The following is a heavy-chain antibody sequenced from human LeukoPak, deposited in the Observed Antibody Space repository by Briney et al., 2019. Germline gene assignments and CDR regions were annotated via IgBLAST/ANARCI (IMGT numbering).Heavy chain of an antibody. CDR1: GDSVDGFY. V-gene: IGHV4-4*07. Sequence: SETLSLTCTVFGDSVDGFYWGWIRQAARKGPEWLGRIYTSGATHCYPSLKGRVSMSIDTSKNQFSLKLSSVTAADTAVYYCARGGAYSKSHYLYYQFMDVWGKGTTVTVSS. D-gene: IGHD4-11*01. J-gene: IGHJ6*03. CDR2: IYTSGAT. CDR3: ARGGAYSKSHYLYYQFMDV.